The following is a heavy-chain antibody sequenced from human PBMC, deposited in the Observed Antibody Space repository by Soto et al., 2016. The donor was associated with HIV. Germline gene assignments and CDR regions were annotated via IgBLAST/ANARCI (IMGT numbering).Heavy chain of an antibody. D-gene: IGHD3-22*01. CDR3: ATSTDDSSGEGY. V-gene: IGHV1-69*13. J-gene: IGHJ4*02. CDR2: IIPIFGTA. CDR1: GYTFSNYG. Sequence: QVQLVQSGAEVKKPGASVKVSCKASGYTFSNYGISWVRQAPGQGLEWMGGIIPIFGTANYAQKFQGRVTITADESTSTAYMELSSLRSEDTAVYYCATSTDDSSGEGYWGQGTLVTVSS.